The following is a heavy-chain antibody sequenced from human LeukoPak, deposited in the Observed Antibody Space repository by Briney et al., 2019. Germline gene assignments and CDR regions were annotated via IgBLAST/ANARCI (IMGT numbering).Heavy chain of an antibody. CDR1: GFTFSSYE. CDR2: ISSSGSTI. Sequence: GGSLRLSCAASGFTFSSYEMNWVRQAPGKGLEWVSYISSSGSTIYYADSVKGRFTISRDNAKNPLYLQMNSLRAEDTAVYYCARVYSSSWYRGYFDYWGQGTLVTVSS. D-gene: IGHD6-13*01. V-gene: IGHV3-48*03. CDR3: ARVYSSSWYRGYFDY. J-gene: IGHJ4*02.